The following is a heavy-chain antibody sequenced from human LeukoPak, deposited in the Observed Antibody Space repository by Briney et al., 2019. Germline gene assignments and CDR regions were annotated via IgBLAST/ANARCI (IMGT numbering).Heavy chain of an antibody. CDR1: GFAFSDFW. Sequence: QTGGSLRLSCTASGFAFSDFWMSWVRQAPGKGLEWVANIKQNGSEETYIDSVKGRFIISRDNAKNSLSLQMNSLRGEDTTVYYCEDPGVGYWGQGTLVTVSS. V-gene: IGHV3-7*01. CDR3: EDPGVGY. D-gene: IGHD1-26*01. CDR2: IKQNGSEE. J-gene: IGHJ4*02.